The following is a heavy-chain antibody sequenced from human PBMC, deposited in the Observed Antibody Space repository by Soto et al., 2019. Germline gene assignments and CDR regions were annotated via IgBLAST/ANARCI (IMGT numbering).Heavy chain of an antibody. CDR3: ARDRLGSSGENWFDP. CDR2: IYYSGST. D-gene: IGHD1-26*01. Sequence: QVQLQESGPGLVKPSQTLSLTCTVSGGSISSGGYYWSWIRQHPGKGLEWIGYIYYSGSTYYNPPLTSRVTISVDTSKNQFSLKLSSVTAADTAVYYCARDRLGSSGENWFDPWGQGTLVTVSS. V-gene: IGHV4-31*03. J-gene: IGHJ5*02. CDR1: GGSISSGGYY.